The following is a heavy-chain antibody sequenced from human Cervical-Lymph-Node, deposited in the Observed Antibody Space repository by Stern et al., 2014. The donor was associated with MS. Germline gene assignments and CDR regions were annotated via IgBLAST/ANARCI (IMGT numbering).Heavy chain of an antibody. CDR1: GGSISSGDYY. Sequence: QVQLQESGPGLVKPSQTLSLTCTVSGGSISSGDYYWSWIHQPPGKGLEWIGYIYYSGSTYYNPSLKSRVTISVDTSKNQFSLKLSSVTAADTAVYYCARAFRYYDFWSGYYKYNWFDPWGQGTLVTVSS. J-gene: IGHJ5*02. CDR2: IYYSGST. V-gene: IGHV4-30-4*01. CDR3: ARAFRYYDFWSGYYKYNWFDP. D-gene: IGHD3-3*01.